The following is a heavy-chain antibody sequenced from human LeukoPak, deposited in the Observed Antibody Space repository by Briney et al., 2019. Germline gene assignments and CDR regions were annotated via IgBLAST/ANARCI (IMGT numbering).Heavy chain of an antibody. J-gene: IGHJ4*02. CDR2: INTDGSST. D-gene: IGHD1-26*01. V-gene: IGHV3-74*01. CDR3: AREGVGYYFDY. Sequence: GGSLRLSCAASGFTFSSYWMHWVRQAPGKGLVWVSRINTDGSSTSYGDSVKGRFTISRDNAKNTLYLQMNSLRAEDPAVYYCAREGVGYYFDYWGQGTLVTVSS. CDR1: GFTFSSYW.